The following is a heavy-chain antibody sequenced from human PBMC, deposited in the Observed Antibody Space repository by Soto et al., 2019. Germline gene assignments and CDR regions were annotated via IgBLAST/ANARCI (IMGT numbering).Heavy chain of an antibody. V-gene: IGHV4-39*01. Sequence: DWGPGPLPASETLSLTCSVSGGSIRNTNYHWGWVRQPPGKGLEWIGTLYYRGATDYNPSLKSRVTISVDTSKNQVSLNVSSVTAADTAVYYCFGVLAATLDYWGRGILVTVSS. CDR2: LYYRGAT. D-gene: IGHD2-15*01. CDR3: FGVLAATLDY. CDR1: GGSIRNTNYH. J-gene: IGHJ4*01.